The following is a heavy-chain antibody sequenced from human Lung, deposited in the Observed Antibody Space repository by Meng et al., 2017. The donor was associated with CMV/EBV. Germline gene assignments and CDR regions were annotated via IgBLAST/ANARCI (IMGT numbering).Heavy chain of an antibody. Sequence: ASVKVSCKASEYTFTAYYIHWVRQAPGQGLEWVGWIDPNGGGTNYAQKFQDRVTMTSDTSIRTAYMELSRLRSDDAALYYCARERYLVPAASPDYYYYVMDVWGQGXTVTVSS. CDR2: IDPNGGGT. CDR3: ARERYLVPAASPDYYYYVMDV. J-gene: IGHJ6*02. CDR1: EYTFTAYY. D-gene: IGHD2-2*01. V-gene: IGHV1-2*02.